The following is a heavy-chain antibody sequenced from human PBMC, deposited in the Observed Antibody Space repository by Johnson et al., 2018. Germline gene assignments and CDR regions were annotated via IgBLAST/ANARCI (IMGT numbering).Heavy chain of an antibody. V-gene: IGHV3-43D*03. CDR2: ISWDGGST. Sequence: VQLVESGGVVVQXGGSXRLXCAASGFTFDDYAMHWVRQAPGKGLEWVSLISWDGGSTYYADSVKGRFTISRDNSKNSLYLQKNGLRAEDTALYYCGKDIGRRGAFEIWGQGTMVTVSS. CDR1: GFTFDDYA. J-gene: IGHJ3*02. CDR3: GKDIGRRGAFEI. D-gene: IGHD1-26*01.